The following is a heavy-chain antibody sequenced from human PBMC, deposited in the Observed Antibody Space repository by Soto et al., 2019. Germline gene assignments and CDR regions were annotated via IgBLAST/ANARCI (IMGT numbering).Heavy chain of an antibody. J-gene: IGHJ3*02. CDR1: GGSISSGGYY. V-gene: IGHV4-31*03. CDR3: ARGGIVVVVAARDAFDI. D-gene: IGHD2-15*01. Sequence: QVQLQESGPGLVKPSQTLSLTCTVSGGSISSGGYYWSWIRQHPGKGLEWIGYIYYSGSTYYNPSLKSRVTISGDTSKNQFSLKLSSVTAADTAVYYCARGGIVVVVAARDAFDIWGQGTMVTVSS. CDR2: IYYSGST.